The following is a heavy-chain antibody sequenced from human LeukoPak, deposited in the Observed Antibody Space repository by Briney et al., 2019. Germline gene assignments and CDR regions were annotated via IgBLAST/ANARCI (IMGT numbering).Heavy chain of an antibody. CDR2: ISRSGDTL. J-gene: IGHJ6*02. Sequence: PGGSLRLSCAASGFPFGDYYMTWIRQAPGKGLKWISYISRSGDTLYYADSVEGRFTISRDNAKNSLFLQMNSLRADDTAVYYCAREVVIFPDYYYYGMDVWGQGTTVTVSS. D-gene: IGHD2/OR15-2a*01. CDR3: AREVVIFPDYYYYGMDV. CDR1: GFPFGDYY. V-gene: IGHV3-11*01.